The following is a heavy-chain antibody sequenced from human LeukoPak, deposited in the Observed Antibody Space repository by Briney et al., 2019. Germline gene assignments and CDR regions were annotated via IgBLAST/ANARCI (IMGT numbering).Heavy chain of an antibody. Sequence: GASVKVSCKASGGTFSSYAISWVRQAPGQGLEWMGRIIPILGIANYAQKFQGRVTITADKSTSTAYMELSSLRSEDTAVYYCARDPMTTVSSYFDYWGQGTLVTVSS. CDR1: GGTFSSYA. CDR3: ARDPMTTVSSYFDY. CDR2: IIPILGIA. V-gene: IGHV1-69*04. J-gene: IGHJ4*02. D-gene: IGHD4-17*01.